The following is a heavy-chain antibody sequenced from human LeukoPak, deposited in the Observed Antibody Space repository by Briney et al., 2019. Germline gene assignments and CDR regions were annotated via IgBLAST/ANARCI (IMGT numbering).Heavy chain of an antibody. Sequence: PGGSLRLSCAASGFTFSSYAMIWVRQAPGKGLEWVSIILAGSPTYYTDSVKGRFTISRDNSKNTLYLQMDSLRAEDTAVYYCAKGSTVGAQPDYWGQGTLVTVSS. CDR3: AKGSTVGAQPDY. D-gene: IGHD4-23*01. CDR2: ILAGSPT. V-gene: IGHV3-23*01. J-gene: IGHJ4*02. CDR1: GFTFSSYA.